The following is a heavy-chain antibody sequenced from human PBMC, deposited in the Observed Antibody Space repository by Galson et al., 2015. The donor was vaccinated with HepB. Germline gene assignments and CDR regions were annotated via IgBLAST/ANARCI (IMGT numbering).Heavy chain of an antibody. Sequence: KVSCKASGYTFTSHGHSWVRQAPGPGLEWMGWISAYNGNTNYEQKLQGRVTMITDRSTSTAYMELRSLRSDDTAVYYCALSRDGYNWGYWGQGTLVTVSS. D-gene: IGHD5-24*01. CDR1: GYTFTSHG. CDR2: ISAYNGNT. CDR3: ALSRDGYNWGY. J-gene: IGHJ4*02. V-gene: IGHV1-18*04.